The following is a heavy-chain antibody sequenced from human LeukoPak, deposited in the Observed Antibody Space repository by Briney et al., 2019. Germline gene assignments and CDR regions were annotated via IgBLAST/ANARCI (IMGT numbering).Heavy chain of an antibody. CDR3: ARGGPAATDY. V-gene: IGHV4-38-2*01. J-gene: IGHJ4*02. D-gene: IGHD2-2*01. Sequence: PSETLSLTCAVSGYSISSGYYWGWIRPPPGKGLEWIGSIYHSGSTYYNPSLKSRVTISVDTSKNQFSLKLSSVTAADTAVYYCARGGPAATDYWGQGTLVTVSS. CDR1: GYSISSGYY. CDR2: IYHSGST.